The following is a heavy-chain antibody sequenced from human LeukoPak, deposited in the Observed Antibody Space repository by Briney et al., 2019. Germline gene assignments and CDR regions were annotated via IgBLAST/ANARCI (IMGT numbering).Heavy chain of an antibody. CDR1: GYTFTSYG. CDR3: AREGGTYYYDSSGYPPFDY. V-gene: IGHV1-18*01. Sequence: ASVKVSCKASGYTFTSYGISWVRQAPGQGLEWMGWISAYNGNTNYAQKFQGRVTMTRDTSTSTVYMELSSLRSEDTAVYYCAREGGTYYYDSSGYPPFDYWGQGTLVTVSS. CDR2: ISAYNGNT. J-gene: IGHJ4*02. D-gene: IGHD3-22*01.